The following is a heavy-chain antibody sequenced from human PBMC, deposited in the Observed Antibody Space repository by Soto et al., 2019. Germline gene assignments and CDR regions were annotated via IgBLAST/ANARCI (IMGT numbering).Heavy chain of an antibody. V-gene: IGHV3-7*03. Sequence: EVQLVESGGGLVQPGGSLRLSCAASGFTFSSYWMSWVRQAPGKGLEWVANMKQDGIEKYYVDSVKGRFTNSRDNAKNSLYLQMNSLRAEDTAVYYCARNPPMTRGNGMDVWGQGTTVTVSS. J-gene: IGHJ6*02. D-gene: IGHD3-10*01. CDR2: MKQDGIEK. CDR1: GFTFSSYW. CDR3: ARNPPMTRGNGMDV.